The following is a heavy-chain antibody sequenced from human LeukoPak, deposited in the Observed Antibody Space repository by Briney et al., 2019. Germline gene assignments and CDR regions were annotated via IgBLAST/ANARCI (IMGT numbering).Heavy chain of an antibody. CDR1: GFTFSTYG. D-gene: IGHD3-22*01. J-gene: IGHJ4*02. Sequence: GGSLRLSCAASGFTFSTYGIHWVRQAPVKGLEWVAFIRYDGSNKYYADSVKGRFTISRDESKNTLYLQMNSLRAEDTAVYYCAIPGSAHYPAPFDFWGQGTLVTVSS. CDR3: AIPGSAHYPAPFDF. CDR2: IRYDGSNK. V-gene: IGHV3-30*02.